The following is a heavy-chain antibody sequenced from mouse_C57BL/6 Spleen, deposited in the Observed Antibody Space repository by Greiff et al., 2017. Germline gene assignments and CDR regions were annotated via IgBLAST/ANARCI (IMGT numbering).Heavy chain of an antibody. CDR3: ARGDYDVGGFAY. Sequence: EVQLQQSGPELVKPGASVKIPCKASGYTFTGYNMDWVKQSHGKSLEWIGDINPNNGGTIYNQKFKGKATLTVDKSSSTAYMELRSLTSEDTAVYYCARGDYDVGGFAYWGQGTLVTVSA. D-gene: IGHD2-4*01. CDR2: INPNNGGT. V-gene: IGHV1-18*01. J-gene: IGHJ3*01. CDR1: GYTFTGYN.